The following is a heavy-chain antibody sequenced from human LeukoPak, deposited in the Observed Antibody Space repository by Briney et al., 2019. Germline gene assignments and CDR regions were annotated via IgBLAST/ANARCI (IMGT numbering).Heavy chain of an antibody. CDR1: GYTYPTYY. Sequence: GESLKISCKGSGYTYPTYYIAWMRQMPGKGLEWMGIIYPGDSDTSYSPSFQGQVTISADKSISTAYLHWNSLKASDTAMYYCARLYYNGMDVWGQGTTVTVSS. CDR2: IYPGDSDT. CDR3: ARLYYNGMDV. V-gene: IGHV5-51*01. J-gene: IGHJ6*02.